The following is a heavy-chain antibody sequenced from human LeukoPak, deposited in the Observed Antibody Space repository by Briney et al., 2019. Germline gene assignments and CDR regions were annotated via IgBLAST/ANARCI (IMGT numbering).Heavy chain of an antibody. D-gene: IGHD3-10*01. CDR1: GFTVSGNY. CDR2: IYSGGST. Sequence: GGSLRLSCAASGFTVSGNYMSWVRQAPGKGLEWVSVIYSGGSTYYADSVKGRFTISTDNSNNTLYLQMNSLRAEDTAVYYCARDGRDAMVRGVDYWGQGTLVTVSS. V-gene: IGHV3-66*02. J-gene: IGHJ4*02. CDR3: ARDGRDAMVRGVDY.